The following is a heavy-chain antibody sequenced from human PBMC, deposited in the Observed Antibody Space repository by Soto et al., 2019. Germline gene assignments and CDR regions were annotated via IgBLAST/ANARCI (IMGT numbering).Heavy chain of an antibody. Sequence: PSETLSLPCTVSGGSISSRGYHWSWIRQHPGTGLEWIGEINHSGSTNYNPSLKSRVTISVDTSKNQFSLKLTSVTAADTAVYYCMIGSGSKDFDYWGEGTLVT. CDR3: MIGSGSKDFDY. V-gene: IGHV4-39*07. CDR1: GGSISSRGYH. CDR2: INHSGST. D-gene: IGHD3-22*01. J-gene: IGHJ4*02.